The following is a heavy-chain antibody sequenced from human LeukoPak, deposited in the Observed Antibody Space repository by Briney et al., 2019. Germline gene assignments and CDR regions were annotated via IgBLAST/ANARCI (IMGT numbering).Heavy chain of an antibody. J-gene: IGHJ4*02. CDR1: GFTFSSYG. V-gene: IGHV3-30*18. D-gene: IGHD5-12*01. Sequence: GRSLRLSCAASGFTFSSYGMHWVPQAPGKALEWVAAISYDGRNKEYVDSVKGRFTISRDNSKNTLYLQMNSLRAEDTAVYYCAKDRGYSHGFEYWGQGTLVTVSS. CDR3: AKDRGYSHGFEY. CDR2: ISYDGRNK.